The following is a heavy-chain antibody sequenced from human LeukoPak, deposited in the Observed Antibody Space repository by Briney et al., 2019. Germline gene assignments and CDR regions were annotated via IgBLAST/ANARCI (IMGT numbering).Heavy chain of an antibody. CDR2: INQYESAT. CDR1: GSTFSSYW. CDR3: ARGSRPVYDFWSGWTIDY. Sequence: PGGSLRLSCAASGSTFSSYWMSWVRQAPGKGLKWVASINQYESATKYVDSVQGRFTISRDNAKNSLYLLMNSLRAEDTAVYYCARGSRPVYDFWSGWTIDYWGQGTLVTVSS. D-gene: IGHD3-3*01. J-gene: IGHJ4*02. V-gene: IGHV3-7*04.